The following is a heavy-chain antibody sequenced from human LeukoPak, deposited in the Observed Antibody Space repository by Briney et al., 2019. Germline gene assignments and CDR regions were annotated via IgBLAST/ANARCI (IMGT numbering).Heavy chain of an antibody. CDR3: AKDSSSVTHYYYYGMDV. V-gene: IGHV3-23*01. Sequence: GGPLRLSCAASGFTFSSYAMSWVRQAPGKGLEWVSAISGSGGSTYYADSVKGRFAISRDNSKNTLYLQMNSLRAEDTAVYYCAKDSSSVTHYYYYGMDVWGQGTTVTVSS. CDR2: ISGSGGST. J-gene: IGHJ6*02. CDR1: GFTFSSYA. D-gene: IGHD6-13*01.